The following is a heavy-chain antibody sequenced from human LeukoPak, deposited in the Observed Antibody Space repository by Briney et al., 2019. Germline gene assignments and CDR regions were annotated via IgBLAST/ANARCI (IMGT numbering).Heavy chain of an antibody. J-gene: IGHJ4*02. CDR2: MNQDGSEK. D-gene: IGHD3-22*01. Sequence: GGSLRLSCAASGFTFSSYWMSWVRQAPGKGLEWVANMNQDGSEKYYVDSVKGRFTISRDNAKNSLYLQMNSLRAEDTAVYYCARHAADSSGYRFEYWGQGTLVTVSS. V-gene: IGHV3-7*05. CDR1: GFTFSSYW. CDR3: ARHAADSSGYRFEY.